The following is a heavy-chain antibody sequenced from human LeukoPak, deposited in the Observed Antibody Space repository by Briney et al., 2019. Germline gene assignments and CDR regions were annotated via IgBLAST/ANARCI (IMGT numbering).Heavy chain of an antibody. D-gene: IGHD6-19*01. CDR2: INSDGTSI. CDR3: ARDRLAVADIYYMDV. J-gene: IGHJ6*03. CDR1: GSTFSSFA. Sequence: PGGSLRLSCAASGSTFSSFAMSWVRQAPGKGLVWVSRINSDGTSISYADSVKGRFTISRDNAKNSLYLQMNSLRAEDTAVYYCARDRLAVADIYYMDVWGKGTTVTVSS. V-gene: IGHV3-74*01.